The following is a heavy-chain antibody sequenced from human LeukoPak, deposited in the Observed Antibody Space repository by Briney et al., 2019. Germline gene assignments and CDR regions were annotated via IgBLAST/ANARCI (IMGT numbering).Heavy chain of an antibody. D-gene: IGHD3-22*01. CDR2: ISAYNGNP. J-gene: IGHJ4*02. CDR3: ARDSSGYLVFDY. V-gene: IGHV1-18*01. CDR1: GYTFTSYV. Sequence: ASVNVSFKASGYTFTSYVISGVRQAPGQGLEWMGWISAYNGNPNYAQKLQGRVTMNTDTSKSTAYMELRSLRSDDTAVYYCARDSSGYLVFDYWGQGTLVTVSS.